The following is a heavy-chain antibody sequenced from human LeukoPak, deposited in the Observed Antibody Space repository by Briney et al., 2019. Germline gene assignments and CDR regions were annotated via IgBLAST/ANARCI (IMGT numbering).Heavy chain of an antibody. CDR2: IYYTGST. CDR3: ARAQGYSSGWDFQH. Sequence: SETLWLTCTVSGGAISTYYWSWIGQTPGMGLEWIGYIYYTGSTNYNPSLKSRVTISVDASKNQFSLKMSSMTAADTAVYYCARAQGYSSGWDFQHWGQGTLVTVSS. CDR1: GGAISTYY. J-gene: IGHJ1*01. D-gene: IGHD6-19*01. V-gene: IGHV4-59*01.